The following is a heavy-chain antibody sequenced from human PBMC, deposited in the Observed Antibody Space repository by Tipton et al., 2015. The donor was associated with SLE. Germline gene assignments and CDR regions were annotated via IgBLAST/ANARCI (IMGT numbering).Heavy chain of an antibody. J-gene: IGHJ4*02. V-gene: IGHV3-30*19. Sequence: SLRLSCAASGFTFSAYGMHWVRQAPGKGLEWVAVVSHDGRSKYYADSVKGRFTISRDNSKNTLYLQMNTLRAEDTAVYYCATWEVATDYWGQGTLVTVSS. CDR2: VSHDGRSK. CDR1: GFTFSAYG. CDR3: ATWEVATDY. D-gene: IGHD5-12*01.